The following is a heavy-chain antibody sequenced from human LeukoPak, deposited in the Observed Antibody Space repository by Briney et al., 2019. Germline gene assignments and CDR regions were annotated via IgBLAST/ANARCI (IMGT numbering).Heavy chain of an antibody. D-gene: IGHD3-9*01. Sequence: GGSLRLSCAASGFSFSTQRMHWVRRAPGKGLVWVSSISSSSSYIYYADSVKGRFTISRDNAKNSLYLQMNSLRAEDTAVYYCTKDPGHVLRSFDYSEYWGQGTRVTVSS. CDR1: GFSFSTQR. J-gene: IGHJ4*02. CDR2: ISSSSSYI. CDR3: TKDPGHVLRSFDYSEY. V-gene: IGHV3-21*01.